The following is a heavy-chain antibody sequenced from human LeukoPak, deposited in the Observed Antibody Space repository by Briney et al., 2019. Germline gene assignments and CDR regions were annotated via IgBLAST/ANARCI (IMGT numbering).Heavy chain of an antibody. J-gene: IGHJ5*02. CDR2: INPNSGCT. D-gene: IGHD6-19*01. CDR1: GYTLTGYY. CDR3: ARERAVAGPSWFDP. V-gene: IGHV1-2*02. Sequence: ASVKVSCMASGYTLTGYYMHWVRQAPGQELEWMGWINPNSGCTNYAQKFQGRVTMPRHTSISTAYTERSRLRSDDTAVYYCARERAVAGPSWFDPWGQGTLVTVSS.